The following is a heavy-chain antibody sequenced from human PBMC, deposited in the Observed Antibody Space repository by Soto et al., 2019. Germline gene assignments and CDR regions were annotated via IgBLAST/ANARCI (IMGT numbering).Heavy chain of an antibody. CDR2: IYWRGNT. V-gene: IGHV4-39*01. J-gene: IGHJ4*01. CDR1: GGSISSSSHH. D-gene: IGHD3-16*01. Sequence: SETLSLTCTICGGSISSSSHHWAWSRQSTGKGLEGIGSIYWRGNTYHNPSLKRRVTISVDTSKNQVSLKLSSLPPPHPSVYSCPRQANAHSHYSGHGTLVTVSS. CDR3: PRQANAHSHY.